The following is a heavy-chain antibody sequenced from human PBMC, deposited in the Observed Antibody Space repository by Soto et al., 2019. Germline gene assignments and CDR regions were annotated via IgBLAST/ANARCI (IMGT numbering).Heavy chain of an antibody. J-gene: IGHJ3*02. V-gene: IGHV5-51*01. Sequence: GESLKISCKGSGYSFTSYWIDWVRQMPGKGLEWMGIIYPGDSDTRYSPSFQGQVTISADKSISTAYLQGSSLKASDTAMYYCASTRSGWYSSGSYWGAFDIWGQGTMVTVSS. CDR2: IYPGDSDT. CDR1: GYSFTSYW. CDR3: ASTRSGWYSSGSYWGAFDI. D-gene: IGHD1-26*01.